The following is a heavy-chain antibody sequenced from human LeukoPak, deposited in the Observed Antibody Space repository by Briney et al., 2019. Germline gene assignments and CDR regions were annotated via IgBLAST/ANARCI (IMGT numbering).Heavy chain of an antibody. J-gene: IGHJ3*02. CDR2: INSDGSST. D-gene: IGHD3-22*01. CDR1: GFTFSSYW. CDR3: ARVGYYDSSGLLFDI. V-gene: IGHV3-74*01. Sequence: GGSLRLSCAASGFTFSSYWMHCVRQAPGKGRVWVSRINSDGSSTSYADSVKGRFTISRDNAKNTLYLQMNSLRAEDTAVYYCARVGYYDSSGLLFDIWGQGTMVTVSS.